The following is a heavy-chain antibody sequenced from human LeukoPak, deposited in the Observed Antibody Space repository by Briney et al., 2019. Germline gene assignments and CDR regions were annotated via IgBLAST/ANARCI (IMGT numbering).Heavy chain of an antibody. J-gene: IGHJ4*02. CDR2: IYYSGST. Sequence: SQTLSLTCTVSGGSISSGDYYWSWIRQPPGKGLEWIGYIYYSGSTYYNPSLKSRVTISVDTSKNQFSLKLSSVTAADTAVYYCARVRWFGDENTLFDYWGQGTLVTVSS. D-gene: IGHD3-10*01. V-gene: IGHV4-31*03. CDR1: GGSISSGDYY. CDR3: ARVRWFGDENTLFDY.